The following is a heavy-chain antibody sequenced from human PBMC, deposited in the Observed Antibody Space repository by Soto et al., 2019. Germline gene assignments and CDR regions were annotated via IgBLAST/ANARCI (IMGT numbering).Heavy chain of an antibody. J-gene: IGHJ5*02. CDR3: ARSKIIASGQSPHLGP. CDR2: IYHSGSA. Sequence: SETLSLTCTVSGASITSENWWSWVRQPPGKGLEWIGEIYHSGSANYNPSLKSRATISLDKSKSQFSLKLTSVTAADKAIYYCARSKIIASGQSPHLGPWGQGTLVTVSS. V-gene: IGHV4-4*02. CDR1: GASITSENW. D-gene: IGHD5-12*01.